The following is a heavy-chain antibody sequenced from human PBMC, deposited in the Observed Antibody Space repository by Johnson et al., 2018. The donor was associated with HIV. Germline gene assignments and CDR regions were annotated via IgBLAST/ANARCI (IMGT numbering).Heavy chain of an antibody. CDR2: ISSSGGTI. CDR3: ARNEYSNYGGRDAFDI. Sequence: QVQLVESGGGLVKPGGSLRLSCAASRFTFSDYYMSWIRQTPGKGLEWVSYISSSGGTIYYADSVKGRFSISRDNAKNSLYLQMNGLRAEDTAVYYCARNEYSNYGGRDAFDIWGQGTMVTVPS. D-gene: IGHD4-11*01. J-gene: IGHJ3*02. CDR1: RFTFSDYY. V-gene: IGHV3-11*04.